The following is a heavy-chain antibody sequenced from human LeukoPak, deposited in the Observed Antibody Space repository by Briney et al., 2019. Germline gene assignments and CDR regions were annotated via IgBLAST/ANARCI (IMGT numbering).Heavy chain of an antibody. CDR2: IDAGGST. CDR1: GGSISSGGSIGSFY. CDR3: ASTAPEQLALFY. Sequence: PSETLSLTCTVSGGSISSGGSIGSFYWSWIRQPAGKGLEWIGRIDAGGSTNYNPSLRGRVTISVDTSKNQFSLKLSSVAAADTAVYYCASTAPEQLALFYWGQGTLVTVSS. V-gene: IGHV4-61*02. J-gene: IGHJ4*02. D-gene: IGHD6-6*01.